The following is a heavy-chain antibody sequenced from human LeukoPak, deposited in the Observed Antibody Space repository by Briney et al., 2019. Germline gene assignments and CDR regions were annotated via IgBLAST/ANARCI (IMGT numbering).Heavy chain of an antibody. V-gene: IGHV3-64*01. Sequence: GRSLRLSCTTSGFTFGDYVMTWVRQAPGKGLEYVSAITLDGISTYYANSVKGRFTISRDNSKNTLYLQMGSLRAEDMAVYYCARVAVPGTYDYWGQGTLVTVSS. CDR3: ARVAVPGTYDY. D-gene: IGHD6-19*01. CDR2: ITLDGIST. CDR1: GFTFGDYV. J-gene: IGHJ4*02.